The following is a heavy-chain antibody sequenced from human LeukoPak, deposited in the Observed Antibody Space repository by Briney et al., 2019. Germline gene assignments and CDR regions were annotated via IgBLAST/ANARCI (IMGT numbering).Heavy chain of an antibody. CDR2: ILPIFGTT. CDR1: GGTFSSNA. CDR3: ARERRGILGATWVNDAFDI. V-gene: IGHV1-69*01. Sequence: SVKVSCKASGGTFSSNAITWVRQAPGQGPEWMGGILPIFGTTNYAQKFQGRITITADESTSTAYMDLSSLRSDDTALYYCARERRGILGATWVNDAFDIWGQGTMVTVSS. J-gene: IGHJ3*02. D-gene: IGHD1-26*01.